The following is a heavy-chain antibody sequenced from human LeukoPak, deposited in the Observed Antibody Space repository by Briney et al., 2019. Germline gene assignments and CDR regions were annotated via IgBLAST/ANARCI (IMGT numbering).Heavy chain of an antibody. V-gene: IGHV6-1*01. J-gene: IGHJ3*02. D-gene: IGHD1-26*01. CDR2: TYYRSKWNK. CDR3: ARGPDPLIVGGTDAFDI. Sequence: SQTLSLTCAISGDSVSSNSAAWNWIRQSPSRGLERLGRTYYRSKWNKDYAVSVKSRITINPDTSKNQFSLLLNSVAPEATAVYYCARGPDPLIVGGTDAFDIWGQGTMVTVSS. CDR1: GDSVSSNSAA.